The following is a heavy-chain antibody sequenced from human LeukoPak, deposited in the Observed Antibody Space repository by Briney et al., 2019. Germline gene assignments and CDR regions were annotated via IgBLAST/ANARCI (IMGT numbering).Heavy chain of an antibody. CDR1: GYTFTSYD. D-gene: IGHD5-24*01. Sequence: GSVKVSCKASGYTFTSYDINWVRQATGQGREWMGWMNPNSGNTGYAQKFQGRVTMTRNTSISTAYMELSSLRSEDTAVYYCARGGRWLQSRVCVFDLWGRGTLVTVSS. CDR3: ARGGRWLQSRVCVFDL. CDR2: MNPNSGNT. J-gene: IGHJ2*01. V-gene: IGHV1-8*01.